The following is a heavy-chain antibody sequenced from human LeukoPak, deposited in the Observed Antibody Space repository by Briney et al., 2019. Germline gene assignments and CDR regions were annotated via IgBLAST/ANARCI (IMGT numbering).Heavy chain of an antibody. Sequence: SETLSLTCAVYGGSFSGYYWSWIRQPPGKGLEWIGEINHSGSTNYNPPLKSRVTISVDTSKNQFSLKLSSVTAADTAVYYCARGLRITIFGVVITGYYFDYWGQGTLVTVSS. V-gene: IGHV4-34*01. CDR2: INHSGST. D-gene: IGHD3-3*01. CDR1: GGSFSGYY. CDR3: ARGLRITIFGVVITGYYFDY. J-gene: IGHJ4*02.